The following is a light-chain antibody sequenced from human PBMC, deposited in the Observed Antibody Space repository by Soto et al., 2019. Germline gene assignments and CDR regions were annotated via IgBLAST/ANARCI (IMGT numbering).Light chain of an antibody. CDR1: QGIRND. CDR2: AAS. J-gene: IGKJ1*01. CDR3: LQYYNFSWT. V-gene: IGKV1-6*01. Sequence: ASQLTQSRSSLSASVGDRFTITCLAIQGIRNDLGWYQHKPGKAPKLLIHAASSLQSGVPSRFRGGGSGTHFTLTISGLQPDDFENYYCLQYYNFSWTFGQGTKVDIK.